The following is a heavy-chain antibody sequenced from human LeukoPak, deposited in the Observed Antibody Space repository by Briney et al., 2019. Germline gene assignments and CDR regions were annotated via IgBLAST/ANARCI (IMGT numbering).Heavy chain of an antibody. Sequence: XGSLRLSCAASGFTFXSNWMSWVRQAPGKGLEWVANIKQDGSEKYYVDSVKGRFTISRDNAKNSLYLQMNSLRAEDTAVYYCARGPPYYDSSGSPYYFDYWGQGTLVTVSS. D-gene: IGHD3-22*01. CDR2: IKQDGSEK. CDR3: ARGPPYYDSSGSPYYFDY. V-gene: IGHV3-7*01. CDR1: GFTFXSNW. J-gene: IGHJ4*02.